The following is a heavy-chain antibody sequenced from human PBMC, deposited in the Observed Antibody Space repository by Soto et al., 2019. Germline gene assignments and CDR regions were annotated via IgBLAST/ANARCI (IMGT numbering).Heavy chain of an antibody. CDR2: IYYSWST. Sequence: QVQLQESGPGLVKPSQTLSLTCPVSGGSISSGGYYWSWIRQHPGKGLEWSVYIYYSWSTYYNPSLMSRVTISVDTSKNQFSLKLSSVTAADTAVYYCARELNNYDFFDYWGQGTLVTVSS. CDR3: ARELNNYDFFDY. D-gene: IGHD3-3*01. J-gene: IGHJ4*02. CDR1: GGSISSGGYY. V-gene: IGHV4-31*03.